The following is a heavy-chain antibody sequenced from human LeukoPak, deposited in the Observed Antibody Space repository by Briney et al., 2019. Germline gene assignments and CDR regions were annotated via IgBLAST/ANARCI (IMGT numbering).Heavy chain of an antibody. CDR2: IYYSGST. CDR3: ARVSSGYYYYGMDV. J-gene: IGHJ6*02. V-gene: IGHV4-59*08. CDR1: GGSISSYY. Sequence: PSETLSLTCTVSGGSISSYYWSWIRQPPGKGLEWIGYIYYSGSTNYNPSLKSRVTISVDTSKNQFSLKLSSVTAADTAVYYCARVSSGYYYYGMDVWGQGTTVTVSS. D-gene: IGHD3-22*01.